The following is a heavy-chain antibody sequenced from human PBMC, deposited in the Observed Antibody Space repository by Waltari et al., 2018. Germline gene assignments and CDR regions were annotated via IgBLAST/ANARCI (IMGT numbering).Heavy chain of an antibody. CDR1: GYTFTSYA. CDR3: ARVRGSSWLYWYFDL. J-gene: IGHJ2*01. D-gene: IGHD6-13*01. V-gene: IGHV1-3*01. CDR2: INAGNGNT. Sequence: QVQLVQSGAEVKKPGASVKVSCKASGYTFTSYAMHWVRQAPGQRLEWMGWINAGNGNTKYSQKFQGRVTITRDTSASTAYMELSSLRSEDTAVYYCARVRGSSWLYWYFDLWGRGTLVTVSS.